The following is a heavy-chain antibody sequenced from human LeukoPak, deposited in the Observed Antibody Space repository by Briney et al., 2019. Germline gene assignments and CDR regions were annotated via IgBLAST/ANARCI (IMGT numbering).Heavy chain of an antibody. CDR2: INPNSGGT. J-gene: IGHJ4*02. D-gene: IGHD5-18*01. CDR3: ARGGIQLWFLVDY. V-gene: IGHV1-2*02. Sequence: ASVKVSCKASGYAFTGYFMHWVRQAPGQGLEWMGWINPNSGGTNYAQKFQGRVTMTRDTSISTAYMELSSLRSDDTAVYYCARGGIQLWFLVDYWGQGTLVTVSS. CDR1: GYAFTGYF.